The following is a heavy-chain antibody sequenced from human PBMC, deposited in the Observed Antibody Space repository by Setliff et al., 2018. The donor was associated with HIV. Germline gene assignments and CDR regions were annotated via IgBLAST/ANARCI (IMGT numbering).Heavy chain of an antibody. D-gene: IGHD3-3*01. J-gene: IGHJ6*02. Sequence: GESLRLSCAASEFTFNNYEMNWVRQAPGRGLEWISSTTTSGSTTVYTDSVKGRFTISRDNAKNSLYLQMNSLRAEDTAVYYCARTKSVTIFGVLHDSGMDVWGQGTTVTVSS. V-gene: IGHV3-48*03. CDR3: ARTKSVTIFGVLHDSGMDV. CDR2: TTTSGSTT. CDR1: EFTFNNYE.